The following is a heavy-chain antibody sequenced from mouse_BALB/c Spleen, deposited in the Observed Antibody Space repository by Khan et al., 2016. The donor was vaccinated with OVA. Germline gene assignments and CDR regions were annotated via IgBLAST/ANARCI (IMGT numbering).Heavy chain of an antibody. J-gene: IGHJ4*01. D-gene: IGHD1-1*01. Sequence: QVQLQQSGAELARPGASVKMSCRASGYTFTSNTMHWVKQRPGQGLEWIGYINPPSGYSNYNQNFKDKATLTADKSSSTAYMQLSSLTSEDSAVYYCARRTTVYAMDYWGQGTSVTVSS. CDR1: GYTFTSNT. CDR3: ARRTTVYAMDY. CDR2: INPPSGYS. V-gene: IGHV1-4*01.